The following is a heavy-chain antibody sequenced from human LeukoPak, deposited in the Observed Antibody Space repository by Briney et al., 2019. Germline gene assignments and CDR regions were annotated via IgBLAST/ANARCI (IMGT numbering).Heavy chain of an antibody. V-gene: IGHV3-11*01. D-gene: IGHD3-3*01. J-gene: IGHJ6*02. CDR1: GFTFSDYY. Sequence: GGSLRLSCAASGFTFSDYYMSWIRQAPGKGLEWVSYISSSGSTIYYADSVKGRFTISRDNAKNSLYLQMNSLRAEDTAVYYCARDREVYYDFWSGSYGMDVWGQGTTVTVSS. CDR2: ISSSGSTI. CDR3: ARDREVYYDFWSGSYGMDV.